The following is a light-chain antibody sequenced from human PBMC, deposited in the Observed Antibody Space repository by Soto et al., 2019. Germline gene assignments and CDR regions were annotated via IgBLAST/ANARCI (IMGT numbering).Light chain of an antibody. CDR3: QQSYSTPT. CDR2: SGS. CDR1: QTINIY. J-gene: IGKJ5*01. Sequence: DIQMTQSPSSLSASVGDRVTITCRASQTINIYVNWYQQKAGKAPKLLIYSGSSLQSGVPSRFSGSGSGTDFTLTISSLQPEDFASYYCQQSYSTPTFGQGTRLE. V-gene: IGKV1-39*01.